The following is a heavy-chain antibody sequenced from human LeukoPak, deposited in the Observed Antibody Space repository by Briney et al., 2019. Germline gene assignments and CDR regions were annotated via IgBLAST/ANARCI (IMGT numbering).Heavy chain of an antibody. CDR3: ARDIGATSSGWFDP. J-gene: IGHJ5*02. Sequence: GGSLRLSCAASGFTVSSNYMSWVRQAPGKGLEWVSVIYSGGSTYYADSVKGRFTISRDNSKNTLYLQMNSLRAEDTAVYYCARDIGATSSGWFDPWGQGTLVTVSS. CDR1: GFTVSSNY. CDR2: IYSGGST. D-gene: IGHD6-19*01. V-gene: IGHV3-66*01.